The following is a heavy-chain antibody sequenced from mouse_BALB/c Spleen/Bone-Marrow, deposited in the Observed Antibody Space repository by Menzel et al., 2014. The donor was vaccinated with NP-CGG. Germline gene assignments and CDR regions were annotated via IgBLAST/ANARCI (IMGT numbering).Heavy chain of an antibody. V-gene: IGHV1-7*01. J-gene: IGHJ3*01. CDR3: VGGRFAY. Sequence: QVQLQQSGAELAKPGASVKMSCKASGYTFTNYWMHWVKQRPGQGLEWIGYIYPSTGYTEYNQKFKDKATLTSDKSSSTAYMQLSILTSEDSAVYYCVGGRFAYWGQGTLVTVSA. CDR1: GYTFTNYW. CDR2: IYPSTGYT. D-gene: IGHD1-1*02.